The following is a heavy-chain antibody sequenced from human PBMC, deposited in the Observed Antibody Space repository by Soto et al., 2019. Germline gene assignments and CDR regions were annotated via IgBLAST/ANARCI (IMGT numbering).Heavy chain of an antibody. CDR1: GDSVSSNHAT. D-gene: IGHD3-16*01. Sequence: VQLQQSGPGLVKPSQTLSLTCAISGDSVSSNHATWDWIRQSPSRGLKWLGRTYYRSKWYYDSALAMKRRXTXNXXASINQPSLQLNSLTPDDTAVYYCVRLIGNSWLDSWGQGTLVTVSS. CDR3: VRLIGNSWLDS. J-gene: IGHJ5*01. V-gene: IGHV6-1*01. CDR2: TYYRSKWYY.